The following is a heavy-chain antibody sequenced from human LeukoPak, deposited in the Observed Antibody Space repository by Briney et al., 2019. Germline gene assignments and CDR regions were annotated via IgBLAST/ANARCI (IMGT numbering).Heavy chain of an antibody. CDR3: LLVRNYYYGMDV. CDR2: ISWNSGSI. CDR1: GFTFDDYA. V-gene: IGHV3-9*01. D-gene: IGHD6-13*01. Sequence: GGSLRLSCAASGFTFDDYAMHWVRHAPGKGLEWVSGISWNSGSIGYADPVKGRFTISRDNAKNSLYLQMNSLRAEDTALYYCLLVRNYYYGMDVWGQGTTVTVSS. J-gene: IGHJ6*02.